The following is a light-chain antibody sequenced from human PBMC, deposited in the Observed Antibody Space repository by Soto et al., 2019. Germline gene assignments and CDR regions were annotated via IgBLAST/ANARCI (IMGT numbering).Light chain of an antibody. Sequence: EIVLTQSPASLSLSPGERATLSCRASQSVDSYLVWYQQKPGQAPRLLIFGASNRATGIPARFSGSGSGTDFTLTINSLEPEDFAVYYCQQRSNRPPWTFGQGTKVEIK. CDR1: QSVDSY. J-gene: IGKJ1*01. CDR3: QQRSNRPPWT. CDR2: GAS. V-gene: IGKV3-11*01.